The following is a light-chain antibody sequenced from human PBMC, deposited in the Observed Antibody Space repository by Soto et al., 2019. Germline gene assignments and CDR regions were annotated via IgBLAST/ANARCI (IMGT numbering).Light chain of an antibody. J-gene: IGKJ1*01. Sequence: EIVLTQSPGTLSLSPGERATLSCRASQSVSSNLAWYQQGPGQPPRLLIYGASSRATGIPDRFSGSGSGTDFTLTISRVEPEDFVVYYCQHYGSSRAFGQGTKVEIK. CDR2: GAS. CDR1: QSVSSN. V-gene: IGKV3-20*01. CDR3: QHYGSSRA.